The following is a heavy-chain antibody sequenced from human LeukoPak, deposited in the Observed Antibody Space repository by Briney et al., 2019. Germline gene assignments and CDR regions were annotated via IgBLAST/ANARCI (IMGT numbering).Heavy chain of an antibody. V-gene: IGHV4-4*07. CDR3: ARVYYSVSSAGFDY. CDR1: GGSISSYY. Sequence: SETLSLTCTVSGGSISSYYWSWMRQPAGKGLEWIGRIYSSGSTKYNPSLKSRVTIFVDTSRNQFSLNLNSVTAADTAVYYCARVYYSVSSAGFDYWGQGTLVSVSS. CDR2: IYSSGST. J-gene: IGHJ4*02. D-gene: IGHD1-26*01.